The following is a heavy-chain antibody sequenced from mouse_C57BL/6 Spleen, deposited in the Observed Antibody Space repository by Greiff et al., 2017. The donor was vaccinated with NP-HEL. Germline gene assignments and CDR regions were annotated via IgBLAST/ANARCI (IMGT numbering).Heavy chain of an antibody. CDR3: ARDTVVGREPPYFDY. CDR2: INPNSGTT. CDR1: GYSFTDYN. Sequence: EVQLQQSGPELVKPGASVKISCKASGYSFTDYNMNWVKQSNGKSLEWIGVINPNSGTTSYNHKFKGKATLTVDQSSSTAYMQLTSLTSEDSAVYYWARDTVVGREPPYFDYWGQGTTLTVAS. J-gene: IGHJ2*01. D-gene: IGHD1-1*01. V-gene: IGHV1-39*01.